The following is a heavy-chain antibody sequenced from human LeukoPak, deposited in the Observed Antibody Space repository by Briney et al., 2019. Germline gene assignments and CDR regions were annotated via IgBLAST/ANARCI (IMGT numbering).Heavy chain of an antibody. D-gene: IGHD4-17*01. CDR2: IRCSDGST. V-gene: IGHV3-23*01. Sequence: GGAPRLSCAASGFPFSTYAMSWVRQAPGKGLEWVSSIRCSDGSTYYADSVKGRFAISRDNSKNTMYLQMNSMRAEDTAVYYCAKDVYGDYGGLDYWGQGTLVTVSS. CDR3: AKDVYGDYGGLDY. CDR1: GFPFSTYA. J-gene: IGHJ4*02.